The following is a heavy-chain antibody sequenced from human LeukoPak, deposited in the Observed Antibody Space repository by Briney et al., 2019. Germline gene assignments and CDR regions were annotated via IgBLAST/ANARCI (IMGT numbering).Heavy chain of an antibody. CDR3: ARVEAVAGPWDAFDI. J-gene: IGHJ3*02. Sequence: ASVKVSCKASGGTFSSYAISWVRQAPGQGLEWMGGIIPIFGTANYAQKFQGRVTITTDESTSTAYMELSSLRSEDTAVYYCARVEAVAGPWDAFDIWGQGTMVTVSS. V-gene: IGHV1-69*05. CDR2: IIPIFGTA. D-gene: IGHD6-19*01. CDR1: GGTFSSYA.